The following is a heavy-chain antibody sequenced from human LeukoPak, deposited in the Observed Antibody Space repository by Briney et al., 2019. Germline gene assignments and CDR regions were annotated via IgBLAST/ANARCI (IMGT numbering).Heavy chain of an antibody. Sequence: PGGSLRLSCAASGFTFSSYAMSWVRQAPGKGLEWVPVISGSGGNTYYADSVKGRFTISRDNSKNTLYLQMDSLRGDDAAVYYCAKAVGSISWSFDYWGQGTLVTVSS. J-gene: IGHJ4*02. CDR1: GFTFSSYA. CDR2: ISGSGGNT. CDR3: AKAVGSISWSFDY. V-gene: IGHV3-23*01. D-gene: IGHD6-13*01.